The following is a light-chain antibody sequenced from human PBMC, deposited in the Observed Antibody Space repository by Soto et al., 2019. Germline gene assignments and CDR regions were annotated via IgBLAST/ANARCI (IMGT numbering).Light chain of an antibody. CDR1: QSVSSY. CDR2: DAS. Sequence: EIVLTQSPGTLSLSPGERATLSCRASQSVSSYLAWYQQKPGQAPRLLIYDASNRATGIPARLSGSGSGTDFALTISSLEPEDFAVYYCQQRSNWWTFGQGTKVDIK. CDR3: QQRSNWWT. V-gene: IGKV3-11*01. J-gene: IGKJ1*01.